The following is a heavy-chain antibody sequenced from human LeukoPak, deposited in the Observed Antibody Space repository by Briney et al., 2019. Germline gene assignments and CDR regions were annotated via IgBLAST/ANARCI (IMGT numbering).Heavy chain of an antibody. J-gene: IGHJ4*02. CDR1: GFTFSSYA. CDR2: IKEDGSEK. CDR3: ARGGRYHYY. V-gene: IGHV3-7*04. Sequence: GGSLRLSCAASGFTFSSYAMSWVRQAPGKGLEWVANIKEDGSEKYYVDSAEGRFIISRDNAKNSLYLQMNSLRAEDTAVYYCARGGRYHYYGGGEPRVPVS. D-gene: IGHD3-16*01.